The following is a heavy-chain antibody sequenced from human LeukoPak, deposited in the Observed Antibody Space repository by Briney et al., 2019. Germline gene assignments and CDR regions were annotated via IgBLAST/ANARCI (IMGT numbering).Heavy chain of an antibody. CDR2: IYYSGST. J-gene: IGHJ2*01. V-gene: IGHV4-59*01. CDR1: GGSISSYY. Sequence: PSETLSLTCTVSGGSISSYYWSWIRQPPGKGLEWIGYIYYSGSTNYSPSLKSRLPISVDTSKNQFSLKLSSVTAADTAVYYCARTYGSSGLGYFDLWGRGTLVTVSS. CDR3: ARTYGSSGLGYFDL. D-gene: IGHD6-13*01.